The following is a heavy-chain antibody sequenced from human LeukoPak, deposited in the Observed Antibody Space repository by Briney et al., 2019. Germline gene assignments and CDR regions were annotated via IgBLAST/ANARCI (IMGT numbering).Heavy chain of an antibody. CDR2: VSKDGGVK. CDR1: GFTFSDYD. Sequence: GGSLRLSCAASGFTFSDYDIHWARQAPGEGLEWLAYVSKDGGVKYYADSVKGRFTASRDNSRNTAFLEMNSLRPEDTALYYCARDLMWLVDFWGRGTLLTVS. V-gene: IGHV3-30-3*01. CDR3: ARDLMWLVDF. D-gene: IGHD6-19*01. J-gene: IGHJ4*02.